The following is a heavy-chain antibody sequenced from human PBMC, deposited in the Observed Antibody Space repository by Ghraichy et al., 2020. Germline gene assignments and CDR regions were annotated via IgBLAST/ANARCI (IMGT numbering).Heavy chain of an antibody. CDR1: GFTFTNAW. J-gene: IGHJ4*02. D-gene: IGHD5-18*01. CDR3: LVTKGGPTSY. Sequence: RGSLRLSCAASGFTFTNAWMTWVRQAPGKGLEWVGLIRSKADGGTTNYAAPVKGRFTISRDDSENKLSLQMESLKTEDTAVYYCLVTKGGPTSYWGQGTLVTVSS. CDR2: IRSKADGGTT. V-gene: IGHV3-15*01.